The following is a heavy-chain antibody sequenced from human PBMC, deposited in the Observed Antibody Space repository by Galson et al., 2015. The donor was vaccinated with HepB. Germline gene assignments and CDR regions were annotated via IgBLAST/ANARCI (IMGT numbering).Heavy chain of an antibody. CDR2: IKSKTDGGTA. D-gene: IGHD6-19*01. Sequence: SLRLSCAASGFTFSNAWMNWVRQAPGKGLEWVGLIKSKTDGGTADYAAPVKGRFTISRDDSKNTLYLQINSLKIEDTAVYYCARDRDSSGWYYYYYGMDVWGQGTTVTVSS. J-gene: IGHJ6*02. V-gene: IGHV3-15*07. CDR3: ARDRDSSGWYYYYYGMDV. CDR1: GFTFSNAW.